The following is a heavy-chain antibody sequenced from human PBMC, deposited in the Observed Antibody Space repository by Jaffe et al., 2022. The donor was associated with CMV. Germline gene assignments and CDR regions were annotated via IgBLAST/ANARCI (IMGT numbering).Heavy chain of an antibody. D-gene: IGHD2-15*01. Sequence: QLQLQESGPGLVKPSETLSLTCTVSGGSISSSSYYWGWIRQPPGKGLEWIGSIYYSGSTYYNPSLKSRVTISVDTSKNQFSLKLSSVTAADTAVYYCARHEHGVAATTPYFDYWGQGTLVTVSS. J-gene: IGHJ4*02. CDR3: ARHEHGVAATTPYFDY. V-gene: IGHV4-39*01. CDR1: GGSISSSSYY. CDR2: IYYSGST.